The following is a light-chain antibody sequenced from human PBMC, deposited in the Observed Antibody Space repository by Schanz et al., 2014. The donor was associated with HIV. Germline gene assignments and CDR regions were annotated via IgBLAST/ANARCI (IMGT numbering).Light chain of an antibody. J-gene: IGLJ2*01. V-gene: IGLV3-9*01. CDR1: NIGSKS. Sequence: SYELTQPPSVSVAPGKTAMITCGGNNIGSKSVHWYQQKSGQAPVLVIYRDSNRPSGIPERFSGSNSGNTATLTISRAQAGDEADYYCQVWDSSTAGVFGGGTKLTVL. CDR3: QVWDSSTAGV. CDR2: RDS.